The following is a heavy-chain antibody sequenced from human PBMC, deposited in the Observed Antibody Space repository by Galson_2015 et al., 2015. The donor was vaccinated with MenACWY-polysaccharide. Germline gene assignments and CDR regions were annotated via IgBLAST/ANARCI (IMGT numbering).Heavy chain of an antibody. CDR3: TRDDSYGYDKPYYFDY. J-gene: IGHJ4*02. CDR2: ISGRGGTL. D-gene: IGHD5-18*01. Sequence: SLRLSCAASGFTFRSYDMNWVRQAPGKGLEWVSYISGRGGTLYSADSVKGRFTISRDNTKNSLHLQMSSMRDEDAAVYYCTRDDSYGYDKPYYFDYWGQGTLVTVSS. CDR1: GFTFRSYD. V-gene: IGHV3-48*03.